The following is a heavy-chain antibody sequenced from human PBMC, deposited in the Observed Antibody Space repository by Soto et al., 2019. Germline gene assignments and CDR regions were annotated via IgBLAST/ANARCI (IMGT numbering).Heavy chain of an antibody. D-gene: IGHD3-3*01. CDR1: GYTFTNYG. V-gene: IGHV1-18*01. Sequence: ASVKVSCKASGYTFTNYGISWVRQAPGQGLEWMGWIGTSNDNTNYGQKFQGRVTMTTDTSTGTAYMELRSLRSDDTAVYYCTFAPPSSFGTRWRYWSQGTLVT. CDR2: IGTSNDNT. CDR3: TFAPPSSFGTRWRY. J-gene: IGHJ1*01.